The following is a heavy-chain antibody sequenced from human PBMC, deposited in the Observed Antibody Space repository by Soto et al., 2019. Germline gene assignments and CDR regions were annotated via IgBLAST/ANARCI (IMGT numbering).Heavy chain of an antibody. CDR3: AREARTLDWYLDL. Sequence: ETLSLTCAVSGLSISNDCYWGWIRQPPGKGLEWIGSIYHSESTYYNPSLKSRVTISVDTSKNQFSLKLRSVTAADTAVYYCAREARTLDWYLDLWGRGTLVTVSS. CDR1: GLSISNDCY. V-gene: IGHV4-38-2*01. J-gene: IGHJ2*01. D-gene: IGHD6-6*01. CDR2: IYHSEST.